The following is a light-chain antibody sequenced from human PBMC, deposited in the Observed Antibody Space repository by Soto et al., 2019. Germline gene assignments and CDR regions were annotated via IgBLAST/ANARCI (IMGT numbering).Light chain of an antibody. CDR1: QSVSSY. J-gene: IGKJ4*01. Sequence: EIVLTQSPATLSLSPGERATLSCRASQSVSSYLAWYQQKPGQAPRLLIYDASNRATGIPARLSGSGSRTDFTLTISSLEPEDFAVYYCQQRSNWPPALTFGGGTKVEIK. CDR3: QQRSNWPPALT. V-gene: IGKV3-11*01. CDR2: DAS.